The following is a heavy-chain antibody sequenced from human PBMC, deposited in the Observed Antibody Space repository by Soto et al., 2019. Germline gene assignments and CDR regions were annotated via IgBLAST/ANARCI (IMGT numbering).Heavy chain of an antibody. CDR2: ISAYNGNT. V-gene: IGHV1-18*01. J-gene: IGHJ3*02. Sequence: ASVKVSCKASGYTFTSYGISWVRQAPGQGLEWMGWISAYNGNTNYAQELQGRVTMTTDTSTSTAYMELRSLRSDDTAVYYCAGFEQQLGSAFDIWGQGTMVTVSS. CDR1: GYTFTSYG. CDR3: AGFEQQLGSAFDI. D-gene: IGHD6-13*01.